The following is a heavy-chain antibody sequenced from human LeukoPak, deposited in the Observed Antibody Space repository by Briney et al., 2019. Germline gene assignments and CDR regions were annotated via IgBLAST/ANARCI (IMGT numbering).Heavy chain of an antibody. Sequence: SETLSLTCTVSGGSISSSSYYWGWIRQPPGKGLEWIGSIYYSGSTYYNPSLKSRVTISVDTSKNQFSLTLRSVTAADTAVYYCARETEKQWQYWGQGTMATVSS. CDR3: ARETEKQWQY. CDR2: IYYSGST. CDR1: GGSISSSSYY. J-gene: IGHJ3*01. D-gene: IGHD6-19*01. V-gene: IGHV4-39*02.